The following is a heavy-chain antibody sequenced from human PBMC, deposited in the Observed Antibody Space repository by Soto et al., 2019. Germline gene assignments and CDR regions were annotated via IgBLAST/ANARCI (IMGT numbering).Heavy chain of an antibody. CDR3: ARDSALYCSGGRCYVDY. CDR1: GFTFSDYY. D-gene: IGHD2-15*01. J-gene: IGHJ4*02. CDR2: ISSSGSTI. V-gene: IGHV3-11*01. Sequence: GGSLRLSCAASGFTFSDYYMSWIRQAPGKGLEWVSDISSSGSTIYYADSVKGRFTISRDNAKDSLFLQMNGLRAEDTAVYYCARDSALYCSGGRCYVDYWGQGTLVTVSS.